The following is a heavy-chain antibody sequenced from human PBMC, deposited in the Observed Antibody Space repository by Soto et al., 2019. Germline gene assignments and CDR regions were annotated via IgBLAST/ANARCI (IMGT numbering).Heavy chain of an antibody. CDR1: GYTFTSYG. CDR2: VSAYNGNT. V-gene: IGHV1-18*01. D-gene: IGHD2-21*01. J-gene: IGHJ4*02. Sequence: GASVKVSCKASGYTFTSYGISWVRQAPGQGLEWIGWVSAYNGNTNYAQKLQGRVTMTTDTSTSTAYMELRSLRSDDTAVYYCARDHALDELAYCGGDCYSPFDYWGQGTLVTVSS. CDR3: ARDHALDELAYCGGDCYSPFDY.